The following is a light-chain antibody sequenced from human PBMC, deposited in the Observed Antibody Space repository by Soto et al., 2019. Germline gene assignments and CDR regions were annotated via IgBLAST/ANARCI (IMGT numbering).Light chain of an antibody. J-gene: IGLJ3*02. CDR3: SSYAGGNNWV. Sequence: QSALTQPPSASGSPGQSVTISCTGASSDISGHNYVSWYQQHPGKAPKLMIYEVSKRPSWVPDRFSASKSGNTASLTVSGLQAEDKADYYCSSYAGGNNWVFGGGTKLTVL. CDR1: SSDISGHNY. V-gene: IGLV2-8*01. CDR2: EVS.